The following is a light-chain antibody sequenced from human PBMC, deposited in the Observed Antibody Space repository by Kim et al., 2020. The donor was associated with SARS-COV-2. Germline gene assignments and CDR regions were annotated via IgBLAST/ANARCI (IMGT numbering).Light chain of an antibody. J-gene: IGKJ2*01. V-gene: IGKV3-11*01. Sequence: FPRERATLSCSASKSFSIYLAWYKRKPGEAPRLLIYKESTRAPCIPARFSGSGSGTDFTLSLSSLGPEYFAFYYCQQRSNWPPEYTFGQGTTLEI. CDR3: QQRSNWPPEYT. CDR1: KSFSIY. CDR2: KES.